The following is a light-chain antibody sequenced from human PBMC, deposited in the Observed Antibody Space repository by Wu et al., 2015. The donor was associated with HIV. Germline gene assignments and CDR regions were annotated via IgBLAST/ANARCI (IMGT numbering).Light chain of an antibody. CDR2: DAS. J-gene: IGKJ3*01. CDR1: QSIGNN. Sequence: EIVMTQSPATLSVSPGERATLSCRASQSIGNNLAWYQQKPGQAPRLLIYDASTRATGIPARFSGSGSGTDFTLTISRLEPEDFAVYYCQQYGSSPFTFGPGTKVDIK. V-gene: IGKV3-15*01. CDR3: QQYGSSPFT.